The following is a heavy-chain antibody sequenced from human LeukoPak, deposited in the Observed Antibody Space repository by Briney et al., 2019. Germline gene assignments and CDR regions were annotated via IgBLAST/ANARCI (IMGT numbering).Heavy chain of an antibody. CDR2: IYYSGST. V-gene: IGHV4-59*01. CDR1: AGSISSSY. CDR3: ARAVLLWFGESGYFDY. J-gene: IGHJ4*01. Sequence: SQTLSLTWTLSAGSISSSYWSWIRPPPRKGLEWIGYIYYSGSTNYNPSLNSRVTISVDTSKNQFSLRLSSVTAADTAVYYCARAVLLWFGESGYFDYWGHGTLVTVSS. D-gene: IGHD3-10*01.